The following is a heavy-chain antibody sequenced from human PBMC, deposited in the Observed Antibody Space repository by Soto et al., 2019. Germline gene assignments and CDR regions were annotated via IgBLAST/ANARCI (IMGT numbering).Heavy chain of an antibody. Sequence: PSETLSLTCSVSGDSISTVDYFWAWIRQPPGQALEYIGYIYKSTTTYYNPSFESRVAISLDTSKSQFSLNVTSVTAADTAVYFCARGRYCLNGRCFPNWFDSWGQGTRVTVSS. CDR2: IYKSTTT. V-gene: IGHV4-30-4*01. J-gene: IGHJ5*01. D-gene: IGHD2-15*01. CDR3: ARGRYCLNGRCFPNWFDS. CDR1: GDSISTVDYF.